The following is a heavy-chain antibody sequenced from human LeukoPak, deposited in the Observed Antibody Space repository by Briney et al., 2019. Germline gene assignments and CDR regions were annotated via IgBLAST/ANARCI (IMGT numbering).Heavy chain of an antibody. V-gene: IGHV3-74*01. CDR2: INSDGSST. J-gene: IGHJ4*02. D-gene: IGHD3-16*01. CDR1: GFTFSSYW. CDR3: ARDGGGGDYGY. Sequence: PGGSLRLSGAASGFTFSSYWMHWVRQAPGKGLVWVSRINSDGSSTSYADSVKGRFTISRDNAKNTLYLQMNSLRAEDTAVYYCARDGGGGDYGYWGQGTLVTVSS.